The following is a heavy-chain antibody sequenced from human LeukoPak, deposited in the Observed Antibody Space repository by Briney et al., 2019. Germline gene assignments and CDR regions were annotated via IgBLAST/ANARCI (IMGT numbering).Heavy chain of an antibody. V-gene: IGHV1-3*04. CDR3: ARATYYYDSSDLGNAFDM. Sequence: ASVKVSCKASGYTFTKNAIHWVRQAPGQRLEWMGWINTGNADTKYSQKFQDRVSITRDTPASTAYMDLSSLRSEDTAVYYCARATYYYDSSDLGNAFDMWGPGTMVTVS. CDR1: GYTFTKNA. D-gene: IGHD3-22*01. CDR2: INTGNADT. J-gene: IGHJ3*02.